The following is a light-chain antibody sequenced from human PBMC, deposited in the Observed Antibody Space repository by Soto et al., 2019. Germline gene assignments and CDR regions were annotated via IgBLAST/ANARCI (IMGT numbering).Light chain of an antibody. CDR3: QQRSNWPPEGT. Sequence: EIVLTQSPATLSLSPGERATLSCRASQSVSSYLAWYQQKPGQAPRLLIYDASNRATGIPARFSGSGSGTDFTLTISSLEPEDVAVYYCQQRSNWPPEGTFGGGTKVEIK. CDR1: QSVSSY. J-gene: IGKJ4*01. CDR2: DAS. V-gene: IGKV3-11*01.